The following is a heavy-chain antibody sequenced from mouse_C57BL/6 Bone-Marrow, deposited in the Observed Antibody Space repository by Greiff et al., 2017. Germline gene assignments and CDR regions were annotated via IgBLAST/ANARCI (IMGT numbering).Heavy chain of an antibody. CDR1: GFTFSDYG. Sequence: EVMLVESGGGLVQPGGSLKLSCAASGFTFSDYGMAWVRQAPRKGPEWVAFISNLAYSIYYADTVTGRFTISRENAKNTLYLEMSRLRSEDTAMYYCARRRDYDGYSYAMDYWGQGTSVTVSS. D-gene: IGHD2-3*01. V-gene: IGHV5-15*01. J-gene: IGHJ4*01. CDR3: ARRRDYDGYSYAMDY. CDR2: ISNLAYSI.